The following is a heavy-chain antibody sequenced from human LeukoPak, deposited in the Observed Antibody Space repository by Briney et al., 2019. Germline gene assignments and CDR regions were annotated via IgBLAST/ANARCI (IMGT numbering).Heavy chain of an antibody. V-gene: IGHV4-59*08. CDR2: IYYSGST. CDR1: GGSISSYY. J-gene: IGHJ4*02. Sequence: SETLSLTCTVSGGSISSYYWSWIRQPPGKGLEWIGYIYYSGSTNYNPSLKSRVTISVDTSKNQFSLKLSSVTAADTAVYYCARSAYCGGDCSPEGYDYWGQGTLVTVSS. D-gene: IGHD2-21*02. CDR3: ARSAYCGGDCSPEGYDY.